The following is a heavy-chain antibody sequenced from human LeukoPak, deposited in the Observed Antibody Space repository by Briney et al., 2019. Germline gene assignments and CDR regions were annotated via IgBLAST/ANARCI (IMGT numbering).Heavy chain of an antibody. V-gene: IGHV3-7*04. D-gene: IGHD5-24*01. CDR2: IKQDGSDK. CDR1: GFTFSSSW. Sequence: PGGSLRLSCAASGFTFSSSWMTWVRQAPGKGLEWVANIKQDGSDKYYVDSVKGRFTISRDNAKNSLYLQMNSLRGEDTAVYYCARDRGWLQFDYWGQGILVTVSP. CDR3: ARDRGWLQFDY. J-gene: IGHJ4*02.